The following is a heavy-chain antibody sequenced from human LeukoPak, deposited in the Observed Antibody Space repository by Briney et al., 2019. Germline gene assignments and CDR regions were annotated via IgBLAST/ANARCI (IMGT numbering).Heavy chain of an antibody. D-gene: IGHD3-9*01. J-gene: IGHJ4*02. Sequence: GGSLRLSCAASGFTFSTYSMHWVRQAPGKGLEWVSSISRTSSDIHYADSVKGRFTISRDNAKNSLFLQMNSLRAEDTAVYYCARPPYYDILTGYYPFDSWGQGTLVTVSS. V-gene: IGHV3-21*01. CDR2: ISRTSSDI. CDR1: GFTFSTYS. CDR3: ARPPYYDILTGYYPFDS.